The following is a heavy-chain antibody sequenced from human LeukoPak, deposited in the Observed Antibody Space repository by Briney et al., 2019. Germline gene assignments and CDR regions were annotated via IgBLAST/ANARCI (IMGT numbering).Heavy chain of an antibody. V-gene: IGHV3-21*06. D-gene: IGHD3-22*01. CDR1: GCTFSSYS. Sequence: PGGSLRLSCAASGCTFSSYSMNWVRQAPGKGLEWVSSISSGSIYIFFADSVKGRFTISRDNAKNSLYLQMNSLRVDDTAVYYCARNQTPRYDSSGYSDYWGQGTLVTVSS. J-gene: IGHJ4*02. CDR2: ISSGSIYI. CDR3: ARNQTPRYDSSGYSDY.